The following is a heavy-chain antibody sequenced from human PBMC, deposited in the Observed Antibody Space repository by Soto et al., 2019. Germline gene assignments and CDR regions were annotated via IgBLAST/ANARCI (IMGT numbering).Heavy chain of an antibody. CDR3: ATPGPHFGGNSVAPYDY. CDR1: GYSFTSYW. Sequence: GESLKISCKGSGYSFTSYWIDWVRQKPGKGLEWMGIIYPGHSDTRYSPSFQGQVTISADEAIITAYLQRSSLKASDTAMYYCATPGPHFGGNSVAPYDYWVQGTLVTVSS. D-gene: IGHD2-21*02. V-gene: IGHV5-51*01. CDR2: IYPGHSDT. J-gene: IGHJ4*02.